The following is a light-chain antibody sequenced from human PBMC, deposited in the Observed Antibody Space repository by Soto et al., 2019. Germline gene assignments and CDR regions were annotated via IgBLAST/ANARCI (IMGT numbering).Light chain of an antibody. CDR1: SSNLGPGFD. J-gene: IGLJ1*01. V-gene: IGLV1-40*01. CDR2: GNT. Sequence: QSVLTQPPSVSGAPGQRVTISCTGSSSNLGPGFDVHWYQQLPGTAPKLLIYGNTNRPSGVPDRFSGSKSGNTASLTISGLQAEDEADYYCCSYAGSYTDVFGTGTKLTVL. CDR3: CSYAGSYTDV.